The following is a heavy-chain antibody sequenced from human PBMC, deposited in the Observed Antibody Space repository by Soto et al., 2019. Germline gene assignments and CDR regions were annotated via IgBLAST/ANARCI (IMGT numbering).Heavy chain of an antibody. CDR3: ASGRRNHTSDYYGIDV. V-gene: IGHV3-48*02. Sequence: GGSLRLSCEASGLSFRTSTMNWVRQAPGKGLEWVSYVSSESTTIYYADSVRGRFTISRDNAKSALFLQMNNLRDEYTAVYSCASGRRNHTSDYYGIDVWGHGTTVTVSS. CDR2: VSSESTTI. J-gene: IGHJ6*02. CDR1: GLSFRTST.